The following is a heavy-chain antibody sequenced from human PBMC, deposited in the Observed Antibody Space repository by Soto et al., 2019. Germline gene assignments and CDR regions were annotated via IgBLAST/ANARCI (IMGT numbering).Heavy chain of an antibody. V-gene: IGHV4-4*02. CDR3: ARSGHWSIGY. CDR2: IYQGEST. Sequence: SETLSLTCAVSGDSISTDWWWTWVRQPPGKGLEWIGEIYQGESTTYNPSLKSRVTISVDKSKNHFFLELTSVTAADTAIYYCARSGHWSIGYWGQGTMVTVSS. CDR1: GDSISTDWW. D-gene: IGHD1-26*01. J-gene: IGHJ4*02.